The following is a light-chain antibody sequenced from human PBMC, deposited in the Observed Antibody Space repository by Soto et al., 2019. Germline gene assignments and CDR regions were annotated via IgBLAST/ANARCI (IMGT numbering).Light chain of an antibody. CDR1: QGIRNE. CDR2: AAS. CDR3: LQHGSDPPR. Sequence: DIQMTQSPSSLSASVGDRVTITCRASQGIRNEFGWYQQKPGKAPKRLIYAASSLQRGVPSRFRGSGSETELTLTISSLQREDFATYFCLQHGSDPPRFGQGTRFEVK. J-gene: IGKJ1*01. V-gene: IGKV1-17*01.